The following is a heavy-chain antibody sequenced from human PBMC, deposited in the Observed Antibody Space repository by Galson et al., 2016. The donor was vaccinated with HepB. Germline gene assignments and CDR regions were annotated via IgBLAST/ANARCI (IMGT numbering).Heavy chain of an antibody. D-gene: IGHD6-13*01. CDR1: GFTFSSYA. V-gene: IGHV3-23*01. Sequence: SLRLSCAAPGFTFSSYAMSWVRQAPGKGLEWVSAISGSGGSTYYADSVKGRFTISRDNSKNTLYLQMNSLRAEDTAVYYCAKDKSSSWYGYYYYYMDVWGKGTTVTVSS. CDR3: AKDKSSSWYGYYYYYMDV. J-gene: IGHJ6*03. CDR2: ISGSGGST.